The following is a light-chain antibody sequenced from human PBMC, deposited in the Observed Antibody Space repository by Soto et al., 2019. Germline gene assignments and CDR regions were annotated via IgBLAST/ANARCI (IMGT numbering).Light chain of an antibody. CDR2: DAS. V-gene: IGKV1-33*01. J-gene: IGKJ4*01. CDR3: QQYDNPRT. CDR1: QDSSNY. Sequence: DIQMTQSPSSLSASVGDRVTITCQASQDSSNYLNWYQQKPGKAPKLLIYDASNLETGVPSRFSGSGSGTDFTFTISSLQPEDIATYYCQQYDNPRTVGGGTKVDIK.